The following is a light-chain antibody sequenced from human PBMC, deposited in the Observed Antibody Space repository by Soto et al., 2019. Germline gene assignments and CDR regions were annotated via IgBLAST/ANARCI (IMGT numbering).Light chain of an antibody. J-gene: IGKJ1*01. CDR1: QDIRKD. V-gene: IGKV1-16*01. CDR3: QQYDGYFPA. CDR2: AAS. Sequence: DIQMTQSPSSLSASVGDRVTITCRASQDIRKDLAWYQQKPGKAPKLLIYAASTLESRVPSRFSGSGSGTEFALTISSLQADDFATYYCQQYDGYFPAFGQGTKVDIK.